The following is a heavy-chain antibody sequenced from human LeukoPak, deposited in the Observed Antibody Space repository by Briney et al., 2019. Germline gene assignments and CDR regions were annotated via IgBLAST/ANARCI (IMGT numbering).Heavy chain of an antibody. CDR1: GYTFTGYY. V-gene: IGHV1-2*02. CDR3: ARAEECSGGSCYPGGGLFDY. CDR2: INPNSDDT. D-gene: IGHD2-15*01. Sequence: GASVKVSCKASGYTFTGYYMHWVRQAPGQGLEWMGWINPNSDDTNYAQKFQGRVTMTRDTSISTAYMELSRLRSDDTAVYYCARAEECSGGSCYPGGGLFDYWGQGTLVTVSS. J-gene: IGHJ4*02.